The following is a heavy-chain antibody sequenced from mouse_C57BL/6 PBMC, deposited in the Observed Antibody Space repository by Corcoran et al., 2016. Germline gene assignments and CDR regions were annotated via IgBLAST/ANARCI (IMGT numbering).Heavy chain of an antibody. D-gene: IGHD3-2*02. V-gene: IGHV14-1*01. CDR1: GFNIKDYY. CDR3: TTLDSSGYYFDY. CDR2: IDPEDGDT. J-gene: IGHJ2*01. Sequence: EVQLQQSGAELVRPGASVKLSCTASGFNIKDYYMHWVKQRPEQGLEWIGRIDPEDGDTEYAPKFQGQATMTADTSSNTAYLQLSSLTSEDTAVYYCTTLDSSGYYFDYWGQGTTLTVSS.